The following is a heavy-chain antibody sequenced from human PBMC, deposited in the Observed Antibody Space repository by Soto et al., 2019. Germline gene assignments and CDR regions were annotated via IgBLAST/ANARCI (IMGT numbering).Heavy chain of an antibody. CDR1: GGTFSSYA. CDR3: ASCFSFDSFIVATIRGVNYYYYGMDV. D-gene: IGHD5-12*01. J-gene: IGHJ6*02. CDR2: IIPIFGTA. Sequence: ASVKVSCKASGGTFSSYAISWVRQAPGQGLEWMGGIIPIFGTANYAQKFQGRVTITADESTSTAYMELSSLRSEDTAVYYCASCFSFDSFIVATIRGVNYYYYGMDVWGQGTTVTVSS. V-gene: IGHV1-69*13.